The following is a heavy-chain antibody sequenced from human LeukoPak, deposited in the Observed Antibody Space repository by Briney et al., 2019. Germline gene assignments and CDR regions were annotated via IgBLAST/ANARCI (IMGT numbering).Heavy chain of an antibody. J-gene: IGHJ4*02. CDR2: IHSTGAT. CDR3: ARGLEVGAGRPLDY. D-gene: IGHD1-1*01. Sequence: SATLSLTCSVSGVSINHYYWSWIRQPAGKGLEWIGRIHSTGATDYNPSLKSRLTMSVGTSRNEFSVKLNSVTVADTAFYYCARGLEVGAGRPLDYWGQGTLVTVSS. CDR1: GVSINHYY. V-gene: IGHV4-4*07.